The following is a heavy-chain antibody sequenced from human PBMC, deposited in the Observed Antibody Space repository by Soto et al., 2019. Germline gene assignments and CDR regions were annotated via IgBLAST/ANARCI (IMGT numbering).Heavy chain of an antibody. CDR1: GGSISSYY. CDR2: IYYSGST. J-gene: IGHJ4*02. CDR3: ARVHYGSGSYFVSDVLYYVDY. Sequence: SETLSLTCTVSGGSISSYYWSWIRQPPGKGLEWIGYIYYSGSTNYNPSLKSRVTISVDTSKNQFSLKLSSVTAADTAVYYCARVHYGSGSYFVSDVLYYVDYWGQGTLVTVSS. V-gene: IGHV4-59*01. D-gene: IGHD3-10*01.